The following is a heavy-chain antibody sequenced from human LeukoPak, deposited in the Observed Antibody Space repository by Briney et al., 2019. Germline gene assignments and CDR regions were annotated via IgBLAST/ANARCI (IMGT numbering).Heavy chain of an antibody. V-gene: IGHV4-34*01. CDR1: GGSFSGYY. CDR2: INHSGST. Sequence: SETLSLTCAVYGGSFSGYYWSWIRQPPGKGLEWIGEINHSGSTNYNPSLKSRVTISVDTSKNQFSLKLSSVTAAGTAVYYCARGLYYDYVWGSYRYFDYWGQGTLVTVSS. D-gene: IGHD3-16*02. CDR3: ARGLYYDYVWGSYRYFDY. J-gene: IGHJ4*02.